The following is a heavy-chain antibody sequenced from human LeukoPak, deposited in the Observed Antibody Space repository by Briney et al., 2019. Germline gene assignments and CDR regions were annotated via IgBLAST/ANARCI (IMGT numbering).Heavy chain of an antibody. CDR2: IYSGGTI. CDR3: ARHPGGGYGSGSYYPIDY. Sequence: PGGSLRLSCAASGFTVSSNYMSWVRQAPGKGLEWVSVIYSGGTIHYADSVKGRFTISRDNAKNSLYLQMNSLRAEDTAVYYCARHPGGGYGSGSYYPIDYWGQGTLVTVSS. V-gene: IGHV3-66*04. D-gene: IGHD3-10*01. J-gene: IGHJ4*02. CDR1: GFTVSSNY.